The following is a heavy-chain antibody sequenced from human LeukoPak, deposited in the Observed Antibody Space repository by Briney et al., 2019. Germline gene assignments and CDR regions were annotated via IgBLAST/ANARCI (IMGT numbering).Heavy chain of an antibody. CDR2: ISGSGGST. J-gene: IGHJ4*02. D-gene: IGHD3-22*01. V-gene: IGHV3-23*01. Sequence: GGSLRLSCAASGFTFSSYAMSWVRQAPGKGLEWASAISGSGGSTYYADSVKGRFTISRDNSKNTLYLQMNSLRAEDTAVYYCAKVFYYDSSGALDYWGQGTLVTVSS. CDR1: GFTFSSYA. CDR3: AKVFYYDSSGALDY.